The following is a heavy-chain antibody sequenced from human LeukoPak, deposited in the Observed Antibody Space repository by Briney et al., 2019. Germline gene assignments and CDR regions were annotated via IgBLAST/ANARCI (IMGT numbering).Heavy chain of an antibody. CDR3: AKDPREIRSSWFIRYFDS. D-gene: IGHD6-13*01. V-gene: IGHV3-23*01. CDR2: TSGRGDYT. Sequence: HPGGSLRLSCVASGFTFGSYAMSWVRQAPGKGLEWVSATSGRGDYTYYADSVKGRFTISRDNSKNTVYLQMNSLRADDTALYYCAKDPREIRSSWFIRYFDSWGQGSLVTVSS. CDR1: GFTFGSYA. J-gene: IGHJ4*02.